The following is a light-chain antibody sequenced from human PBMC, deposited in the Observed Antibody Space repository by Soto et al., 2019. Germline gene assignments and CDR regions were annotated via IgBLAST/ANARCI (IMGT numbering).Light chain of an antibody. J-gene: IGKJ1*01. CDR1: QSVTKS. V-gene: IGKV3-20*01. CDR3: QQYGGSPRT. Sequence: TLSLSPGERATLSCRASQSVTKSLAWYQQKPGQAPRLLIYGASSRATGIPDRFSGSGSGTDFTLTISRLEPEDFAVYYCQQYGGSPRTFGQGTKVDIK. CDR2: GAS.